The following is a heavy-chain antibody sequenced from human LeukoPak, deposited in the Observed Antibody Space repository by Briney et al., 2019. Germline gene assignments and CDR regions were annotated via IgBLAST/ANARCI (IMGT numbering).Heavy chain of an antibody. J-gene: IGHJ3*02. CDR1: GFIFSNFW. D-gene: IGHD2-15*01. CDR2: IKEDGTQK. V-gene: IGHV3-7*01. CDR3: ARDIGYFAFDM. Sequence: GGSLRLSCAASGFIFSNFWMSWVRQAPGEGLELVANIKEDGTQKYYVDSVKGRFTISRDNAKNSLYLQMNSLRAEDTAVYYCARDIGYFAFDMWGPGTTVTVSS.